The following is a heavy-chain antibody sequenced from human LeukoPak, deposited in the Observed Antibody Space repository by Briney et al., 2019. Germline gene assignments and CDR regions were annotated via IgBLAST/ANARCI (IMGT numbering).Heavy chain of an antibody. CDR2: ISASGGST. Sequence: GGSLRLSCAASGFTFSSYGMSWVRQAPGKGLEWVSAISASGGSTHYADSVKGRFTISRDNSKNTLYLQMNSLRAEDTAVYYCARDRDLDDAFDIWGQGTMVTVSS. CDR3: ARDRDLDDAFDI. J-gene: IGHJ3*02. D-gene: IGHD3-10*01. V-gene: IGHV3-23*01. CDR1: GFTFSSYG.